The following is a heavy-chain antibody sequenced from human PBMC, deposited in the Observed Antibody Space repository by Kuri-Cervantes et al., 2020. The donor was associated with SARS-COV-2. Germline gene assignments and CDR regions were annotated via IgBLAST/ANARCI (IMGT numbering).Heavy chain of an antibody. V-gene: IGHV1-69*13. J-gene: IGHJ4*02. Sequence: SVKVSCKASGGTFSSYAISWVRQAPGQGLEGMGGIIPIFGTANYAQKFQGRVTITADESTSTAYLELSSLRSEATAVYYCASLGDAGDLSPPFDYWGQGTLVTVSS. D-gene: IGHD3-16*01. CDR2: IIPIFGTA. CDR3: ASLGDAGDLSPPFDY. CDR1: GGTFSSYA.